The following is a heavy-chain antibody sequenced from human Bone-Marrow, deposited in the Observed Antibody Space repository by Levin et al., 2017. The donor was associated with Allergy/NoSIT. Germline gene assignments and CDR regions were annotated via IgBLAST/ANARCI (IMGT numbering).Heavy chain of an antibody. Sequence: GESLNISCTASGFTFSSYWMHWVRQGPGKGLVWVSRINSDGSYTNYADSVKGRFTISRDNAKNTLYLQLNSLRAEDTAVYYCARDRDYGGNRFDYWGQGTLVTVSS. CDR1: GFTFSSYW. D-gene: IGHD4-23*01. CDR3: ARDRDYGGNRFDY. CDR2: INSDGSYT. V-gene: IGHV3-74*01. J-gene: IGHJ4*02.